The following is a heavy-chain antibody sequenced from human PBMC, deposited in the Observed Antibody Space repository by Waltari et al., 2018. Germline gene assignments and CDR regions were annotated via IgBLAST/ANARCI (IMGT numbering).Heavy chain of an antibody. CDR2: IYSGGST. V-gene: IGHV3-23*03. J-gene: IGHJ4*02. CDR1: GFTFRSYA. Sequence: EVQLLESGGGLVQPGGSLRLSCAASGFTFRSYAMSWVRQAPGKGLEWVSVIYSGGSTYYADSVKGRFTISRDNSKNTLYLQMNSLRAEDTAVYYCSRSSTSRYPLDYWGQGTLVTVSS. CDR3: SRSSTSRYPLDY. D-gene: IGHD2-2*01.